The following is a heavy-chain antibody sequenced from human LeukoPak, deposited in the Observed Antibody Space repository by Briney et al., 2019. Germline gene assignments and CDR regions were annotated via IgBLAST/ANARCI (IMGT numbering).Heavy chain of an antibody. J-gene: IGHJ6*02. V-gene: IGHV3-7*01. CDR2: IKQDGSEK. D-gene: IGHD4-11*01. CDR1: GFTFSSYW. CDR3: ARELLQSLYGMDV. Sequence: GGSLRLSCAASGFTFSSYWMSWVRQAPGKGLEWVANIKQDGSEKYYVDSVKGRFTISRDNAKNSLYLQMNSLRAEDTAVYYCARELLQSLYGMDVWGQGTTVTVSS.